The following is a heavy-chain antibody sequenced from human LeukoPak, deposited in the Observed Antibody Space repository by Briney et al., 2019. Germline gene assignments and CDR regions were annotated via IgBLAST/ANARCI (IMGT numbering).Heavy chain of an antibody. D-gene: IGHD3-10*01. Sequence: GRSLRLSCAASGFTFSSYAMYWVRQAPGKGLEWVAVISYDGSKKYHADSVKGRFTISRDNSKNTLYLQMNSLKPEDTAVYYCAKDFSGSGTWAFDYWGQGTLVTVSS. CDR2: ISYDGSKK. CDR3: AKDFSGSGTWAFDY. J-gene: IGHJ4*02. V-gene: IGHV3-30-3*01. CDR1: GFTFSSYA.